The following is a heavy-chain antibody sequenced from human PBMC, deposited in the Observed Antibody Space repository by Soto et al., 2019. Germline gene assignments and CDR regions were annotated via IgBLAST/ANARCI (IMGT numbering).Heavy chain of an antibody. CDR2: IYHSGST. CDR3: ARGRMVEGFGGVNWFDP. D-gene: IGHD3-10*01. J-gene: IGHJ5*02. CDR1: GGSISSGGYS. V-gene: IGHV4-30-2*01. Sequence: QLQLQESGSGLVKPSQTLSLTCAVSGGSISSGGYSWSWIRQPPGKGLEWIGYIYHSGSTYYNPSLKSRATISVDRSQDQFSLKLSAVTAADTAVYYCARGRMVEGFGGVNWFDPWGQGTLVTVSS.